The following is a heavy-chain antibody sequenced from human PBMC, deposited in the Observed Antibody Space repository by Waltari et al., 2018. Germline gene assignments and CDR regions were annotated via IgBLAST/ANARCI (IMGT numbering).Heavy chain of an antibody. V-gene: IGHV3-48*04. Sequence: EVQLVESGGGLVQPGGSLRLSCAASGFTFSSYSMNWVRPAPGKGLEWVSYISSSSSTIYYADSVKGRFTISRDNAKNSLYLQMNSLRAEDTAVYYCARVSNYYYYYMDVWGKGTTVTVSS. CDR1: GFTFSSYS. D-gene: IGHD6-13*01. J-gene: IGHJ6*03. CDR2: ISSSSSTI. CDR3: ARVSNYYYYYMDV.